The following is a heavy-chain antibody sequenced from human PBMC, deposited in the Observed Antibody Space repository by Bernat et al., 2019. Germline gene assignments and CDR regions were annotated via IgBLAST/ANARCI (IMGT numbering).Heavy chain of an antibody. CDR2: IKQDGSDR. CDR1: GFSFRSYW. CDR3: AGSHNSSYFGHIDF. V-gene: IGHV3-7*02. Sequence: EVQLVESGGALVQPGGSLRLSCAASGFSFRSYWMSWVRQSPGKGLEWVANIKQDGSDRYYLASVKGRLTISRDNAKNSLYLQMNSLRAEDTAFYYCAGSHNSSYFGHIDFWGKGALVTVSS. D-gene: IGHD6-13*01. J-gene: IGHJ4*02.